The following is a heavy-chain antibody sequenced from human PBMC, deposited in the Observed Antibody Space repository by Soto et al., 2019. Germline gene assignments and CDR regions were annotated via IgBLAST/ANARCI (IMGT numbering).Heavy chain of an antibody. J-gene: IGHJ6*03. CDR2: TRNKANSYTT. CDR3: ARLSGPLDTEYYYYMDV. Sequence: GGSLRLSCAASGFTFSDHYMDWVRQAPGKGLEWVGRTRNKANSYTTEYAASVKGRFTISRDDSKNSLYLQMNSLKTEDTAVYYCARLSGPLDTEYYYYMDVWGKGTTVTVSS. CDR1: GFTFSDHY. V-gene: IGHV3-72*01. D-gene: IGHD1-1*01.